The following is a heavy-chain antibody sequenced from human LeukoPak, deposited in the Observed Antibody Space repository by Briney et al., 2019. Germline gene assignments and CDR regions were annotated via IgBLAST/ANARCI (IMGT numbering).Heavy chain of an antibody. D-gene: IGHD6-19*01. CDR1: GFTFSSYS. CDR2: ISSSSSYI. Sequence: GGSLRLSCAASGFTFSSYSMNWVSQAPGKGMEWVSSISSSSSYIYYADSVKGRFTISRDNAKNSLYLQMNSLRAEDTAVYYCARDLSSGWSPNDYWGQGTLVTVSS. CDR3: ARDLSSGWSPNDY. V-gene: IGHV3-21*01. J-gene: IGHJ4*02.